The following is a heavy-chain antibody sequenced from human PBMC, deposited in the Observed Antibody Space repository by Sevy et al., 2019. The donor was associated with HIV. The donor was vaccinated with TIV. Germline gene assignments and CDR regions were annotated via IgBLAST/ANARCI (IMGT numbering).Heavy chain of an antibody. V-gene: IGHV3-23*01. CDR1: GFAFRSRA. J-gene: IGHJ4*02. CDR3: AKDYEFGSGSLMGLFDY. D-gene: IGHD3-10*01. CDR2: IRGGGGST. Sequence: GGSLRLSCVASGFAFRSRAMSWVRQAPGKGLEWVSAIRGGGGSTYYADSVKGRFTISRDNSKNTLYLQMNSLRAEDTALYYCAKDYEFGSGSLMGLFDYWGQGTLVTVSS.